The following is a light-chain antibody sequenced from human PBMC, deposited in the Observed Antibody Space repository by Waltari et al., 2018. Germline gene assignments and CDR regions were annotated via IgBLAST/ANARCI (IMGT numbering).Light chain of an antibody. CDR2: DAS. V-gene: IGKV3-11*01. Sequence: IVFTQSPATLSLFTGKRATLSCRASQSVRSYLAWYQQKPGQAPSLLIYDASNRATGIPVRFSGSGSGTDFTLTISSLEPEDFAVYYCQHRSGWPLTFGGGTKVEIK. J-gene: IGKJ4*01. CDR1: QSVRSY. CDR3: QHRSGWPLT.